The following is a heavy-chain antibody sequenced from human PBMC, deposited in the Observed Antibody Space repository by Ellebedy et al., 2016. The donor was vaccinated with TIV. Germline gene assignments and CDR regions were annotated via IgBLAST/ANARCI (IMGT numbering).Heavy chain of an antibody. V-gene: IGHV3-7*01. Sequence: PGGSLRLSCVDSGFRFSRSWMNWVRQAPGKGLEWVASMKEDGSEKYYVDSVRGRFTISRDNAKNSLYLQMNSLRAEDTAMYYCARAGGDYWGQGTLVVVST. J-gene: IGHJ4*02. D-gene: IGHD3-10*01. CDR2: MKEDGSEK. CDR3: ARAGGDY. CDR1: GFRFSRSW.